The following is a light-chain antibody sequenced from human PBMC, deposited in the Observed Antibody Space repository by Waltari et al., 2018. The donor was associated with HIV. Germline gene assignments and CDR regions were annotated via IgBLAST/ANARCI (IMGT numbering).Light chain of an antibody. Sequence: IVMTQSTESLAVSLVGRATINCKSSQSVLYSSNNKNYLAWYQQKPGQPPKLLIYWASTRESGVPDRFSGSGSGTDFTLTISSLQTEDVAVYYCQQYYSNSYTFGQGTKLEIK. CDR3: QQYYSNSYT. CDR2: WAS. CDR1: QSVLYSSNNKNY. J-gene: IGKJ2*01. V-gene: IGKV4-1*01.